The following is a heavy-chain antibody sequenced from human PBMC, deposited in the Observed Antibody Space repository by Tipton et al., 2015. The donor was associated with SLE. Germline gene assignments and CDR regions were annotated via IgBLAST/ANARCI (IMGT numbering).Heavy chain of an antibody. CDR1: GGSITSSY. D-gene: IGHD6-13*01. CDR3: ARDSIAAAGTSDLHFDY. CDR2: IYYSGNT. J-gene: IGHJ4*02. Sequence: TLSLTCTVSGGSITSSYWSWIRQPPGKGLEWIGYIYYSGNTKYNPSLKSRVTISVDTSKNQFSLKLSSVTAADTAVYHCARDSIAAAGTSDLHFDYWGQGTLVTVSS. V-gene: IGHV4-59*12.